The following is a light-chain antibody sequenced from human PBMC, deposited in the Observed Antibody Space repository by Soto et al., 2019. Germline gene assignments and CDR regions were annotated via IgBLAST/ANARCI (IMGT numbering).Light chain of an antibody. J-gene: IGLJ3*02. V-gene: IGLV2-8*01. Sequence: QSALTQPPSASGSPGQSVTISCTGTSSDIGGYDYVSWYQQHPGKAPKLIIYEVSKRPSGVPDRFSGSKSGNTASLTVSGLQAEDEADYYCSSYPGSNNLVFAGGTKLTVL. CDR2: EVS. CDR1: SSDIGGYDY. CDR3: SSYPGSNNLV.